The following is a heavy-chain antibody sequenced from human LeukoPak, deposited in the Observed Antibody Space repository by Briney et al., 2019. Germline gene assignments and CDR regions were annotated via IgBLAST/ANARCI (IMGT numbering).Heavy chain of an antibody. CDR1: GGSISSSY. Sequence: PSETLSLTCTVSGGSISSSYWSWIRQPAGKGLEWIGRIYTSGSANYNPSLKSRITMSVDTSKNQFSLKLSSVTPADTAVYYCARDQTLNWNYDVFDYWGQGTLVTVSS. D-gene: IGHD1-7*01. CDR3: ARDQTLNWNYDVFDY. V-gene: IGHV4-4*07. CDR2: IYTSGSA. J-gene: IGHJ4*02.